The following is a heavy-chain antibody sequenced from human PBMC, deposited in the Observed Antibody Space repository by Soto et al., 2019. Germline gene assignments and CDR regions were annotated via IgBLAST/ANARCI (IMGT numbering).Heavy chain of an antibody. CDR1: GYTLTELS. CDR3: ATGITFGRPPQFAY. D-gene: IGHD3-16*01. Sequence: SVKVSCKVSGYTLTELSMHWVRQAPGKGLEWMGGFDPEDGETIYAQKFQGRVTMTEGTSTDTAYMELSSLRSEDTAVYYCATGITFGRPPQFAYWGQGNMVTVSS. J-gene: IGHJ4*02. CDR2: FDPEDGET. V-gene: IGHV1-24*01.